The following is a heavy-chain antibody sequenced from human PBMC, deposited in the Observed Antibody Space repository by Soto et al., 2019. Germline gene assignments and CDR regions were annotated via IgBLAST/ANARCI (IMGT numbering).Heavy chain of an antibody. V-gene: IGHV4-34*01. J-gene: IGHJ6*02. CDR3: ARGRDEYKLGNV. CDR1: GGSLTDYY. Sequence: PSETLSLTCAVSGGSLTDYYWPWIRQSPGKGLEWIGEIHPSGSTNYNPSLRSRVTISIDTSKNQVSLKLTSLTAADTAVYYCARGRDEYKLGNVWGHGTTGTVSS. CDR2: IHPSGST. D-gene: IGHD1-1*01.